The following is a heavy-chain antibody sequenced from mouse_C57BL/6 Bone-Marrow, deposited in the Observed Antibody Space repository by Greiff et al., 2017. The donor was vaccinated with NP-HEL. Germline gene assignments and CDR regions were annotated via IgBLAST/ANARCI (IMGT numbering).Heavy chain of an antibody. J-gene: IGHJ2*01. CDR1: GYSITSGYY. D-gene: IGHD1-1*01. CDR2: ISYDGSN. Sequence: VQLQQSGPGLVKPSQSLSLTCSVTGYSITSGYYWNWIRQFPGNKLEWMGYISYDGSNNYNPSLKNRISITRDTSKNQFFLKLNSVTTEDTATYYCARGRYYGSSLHFDYWGQGTTLTVSS. CDR3: ARGRYYGSSLHFDY. V-gene: IGHV3-6*01.